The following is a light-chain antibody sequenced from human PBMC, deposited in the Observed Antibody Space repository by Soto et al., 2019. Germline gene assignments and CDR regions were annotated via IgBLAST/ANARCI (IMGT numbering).Light chain of an antibody. V-gene: IGKV1-39*01. J-gene: IGKJ1*01. CDR3: QQSYSTHPT. CDR1: QSISDH. Sequence: DIQMTQSPSSLSASVGDRITITCRASQSISDHLNWYQQKPGKAPNLQIYAASNLQSGVPSRFSGSGSGTDFTLTIRSLQPEEFATYYCQQSYSTHPTFGQGTKVEIK. CDR2: AAS.